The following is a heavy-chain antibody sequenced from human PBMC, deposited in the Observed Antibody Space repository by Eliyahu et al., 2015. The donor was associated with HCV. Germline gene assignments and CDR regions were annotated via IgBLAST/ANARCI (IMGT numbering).Heavy chain of an antibody. CDR3: AREPKYHPSFSWFDP. V-gene: IGHV1-69*08. J-gene: IGHJ5*02. CDR1: XXTFSSYT. D-gene: IGHD2-2*01. CDR2: IIPILGIA. Sequence: QVQLVQSGAEVKKPGSSVKVSCKASXXTFSSYTIXWVRQAPGQGLEWMGRIIPILGIANYAQKFQGRVTITADKSTSTAYMELSSLRSEDTAVYYCAREPKYHPSFSWFDPWGQGTLVTVSS.